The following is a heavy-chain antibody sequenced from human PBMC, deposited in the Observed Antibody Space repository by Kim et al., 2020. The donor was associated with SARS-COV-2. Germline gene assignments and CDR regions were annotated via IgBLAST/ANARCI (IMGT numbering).Heavy chain of an antibody. CDR1: VGSLSGYH. CDR3: ARGWAGVVPPLILGIGPHYDYYAMDV. Sequence: SETLSLTCAVYVGSLSGYHLTWVRQPPGKGLEWIGEINHSGATNYNPSLRSRVAISIDTSKNQFSLMLNSVTAADTSVYFCARGWAGVVPPLILGIGPHYDYYAMDVWGRGTTVTVSS. CDR2: INHSGAT. V-gene: IGHV4-34*01. J-gene: IGHJ6*02. D-gene: IGHD7-27*01.